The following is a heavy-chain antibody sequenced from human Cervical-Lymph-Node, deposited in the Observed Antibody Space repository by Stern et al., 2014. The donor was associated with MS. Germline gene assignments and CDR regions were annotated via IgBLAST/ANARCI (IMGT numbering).Heavy chain of an antibody. D-gene: IGHD3-3*01. CDR2: IIPMFGTT. J-gene: IGHJ4*02. CDR1: GGTFSNYA. CDR3: ARGSVYYDFGTTNYGRFQF. V-gene: IGHV1-69*01. Sequence: VQLVESGAEVKKPGSSVKVSCTTSGGTFSNYAFNWVRQAPGQGPEWMGGIIPMFGTTDYAQKFQGRVTITADESANTTYMELSSLKSEDTALYYCARGSVYYDFGTTNYGRFQFWGQGTLVTVSS.